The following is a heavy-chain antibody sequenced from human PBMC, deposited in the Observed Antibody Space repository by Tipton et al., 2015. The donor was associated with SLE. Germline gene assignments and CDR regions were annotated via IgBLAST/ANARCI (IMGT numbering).Heavy chain of an antibody. D-gene: IGHD1-20*01. Sequence: SLRLSCTASEFSFSTYPMNWVRQAPGMGLEWLSSIDSNGNHIYYTDSVKGRFTISRDNAKNSLYLQMNSLRAEDTAVYYCARAGNPNWKYYYGMDVWGQGTTVTVSS. CDR1: EFSFSTYP. CDR3: ARAGNPNWKYYYGMDV. J-gene: IGHJ6*02. V-gene: IGHV3-21*01. CDR2: IDSNGNHI.